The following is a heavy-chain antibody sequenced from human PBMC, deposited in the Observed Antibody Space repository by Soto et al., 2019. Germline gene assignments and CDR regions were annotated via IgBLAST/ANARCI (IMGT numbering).Heavy chain of an antibody. Sequence: GGSLRLSCAASGFTFSSYSMNWVRQAPGKGLEWVSYISSSSSTIYYADSVKGRFTISRDNAKNSLYLQMNSLRDEDTAVYYCARDNHVGIAVAGHYYYYYMDVWGKGTTVTVSS. D-gene: IGHD6-19*01. J-gene: IGHJ6*03. CDR1: GFTFSSYS. V-gene: IGHV3-48*02. CDR2: ISSSSSTI. CDR3: ARDNHVGIAVAGHYYYYYMDV.